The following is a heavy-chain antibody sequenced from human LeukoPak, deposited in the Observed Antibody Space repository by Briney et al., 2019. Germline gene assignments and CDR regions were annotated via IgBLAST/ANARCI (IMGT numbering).Heavy chain of an antibody. D-gene: IGHD3-10*01. CDR2: IIPIFGTA. CDR3: ARAGGITMVRGVPYYYYYYGMDV. Sequence: SVKVSCKASGGTFSSYAISWVRQAPGQGLEWMGGIIPIFGTANYAQKFQGRVTITADESTSTAYMELNSLRSEDTAVYYCARAGGITMVRGVPYYYYYYGMDVWGKGTTVTVSS. J-gene: IGHJ6*04. V-gene: IGHV1-69*13. CDR1: GGTFSSYA.